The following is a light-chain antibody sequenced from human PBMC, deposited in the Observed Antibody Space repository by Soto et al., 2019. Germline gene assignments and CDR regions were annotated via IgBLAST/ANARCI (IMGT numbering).Light chain of an antibody. J-gene: IGLJ3*02. Sequence: QSVLTQPASVSGSPGQSITISCTGTSSDVGSYNLVSWYQQHPGKAPKRMIYEGSKRPSGVSNRFSGSKSGNTASLTISGLQSEDEADYYCCSDAGSRVFGGGTKLTVL. CDR2: EGS. CDR1: SSDVGSYNL. CDR3: CSDAGSRV. V-gene: IGLV2-23*01.